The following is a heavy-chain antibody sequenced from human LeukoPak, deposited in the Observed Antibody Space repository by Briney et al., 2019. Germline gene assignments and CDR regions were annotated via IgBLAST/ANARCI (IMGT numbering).Heavy chain of an antibody. V-gene: IGHV1-46*01. CDR1: GYTFTSYY. J-gene: IGHJ4*02. D-gene: IGHD3-3*01. CDR2: INPSGGST. CDR3: ATSRGDFWSGYPFDY. Sequence: PAASVKVSCKASGYTFTSYYMHWVRQAPGQGLEWMGIINPSGGSTIYAQKFQGRVTMTEDTSTDTAYMELSSLRSEDTAVYYCATSRGDFWSGYPFDYWGQGTLVTVSS.